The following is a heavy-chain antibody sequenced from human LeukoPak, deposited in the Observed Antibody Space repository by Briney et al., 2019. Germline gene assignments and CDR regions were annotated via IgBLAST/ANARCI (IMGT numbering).Heavy chain of an antibody. J-gene: IGHJ6*03. D-gene: IGHD3-3*01. V-gene: IGHV1-69*13. CDR1: GGTFSSYA. CDR3: AGNRYDFWSGYLHYYYYMDV. Sequence: ASVKVSCKAFGGTFSSYAISWVRQAPGQGLEWMGGIIPIFGTANYAQKFQGRVTITADESTSTAYMELSSLRSEDTAVYYCAGNRYDFWSGYLHYYYYMDVWGKGTTVTVSS. CDR2: IIPIFGTA.